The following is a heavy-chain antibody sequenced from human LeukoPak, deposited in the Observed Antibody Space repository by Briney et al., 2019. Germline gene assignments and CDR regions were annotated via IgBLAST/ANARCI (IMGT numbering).Heavy chain of an antibody. CDR3: AREWIQLWLPRAGYYFDY. Sequence: ASVKVSCKASGYTFTGYYMHWVRHAPGQRLEWMGWINPNSGGTNYAQKIQGRVTMTRDTSISTAYMELSRLRSDDTAVYYCAREWIQLWLPRAGYYFDYWGQGTLVTVSS. V-gene: IGHV1-2*02. CDR2: INPNSGGT. CDR1: GYTFTGYY. J-gene: IGHJ4*02. D-gene: IGHD5-18*01.